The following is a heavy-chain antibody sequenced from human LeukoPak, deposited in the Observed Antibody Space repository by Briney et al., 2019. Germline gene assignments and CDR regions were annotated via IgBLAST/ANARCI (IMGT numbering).Heavy chain of an antibody. Sequence: GGSLRLSCAASGFSFCNSHMSWIRQAPGKGLEWILYISSSGSKREYADSVKGRFTISRDNSKKSVYLQMNSLRVEDTAVYYCVRREGATYQPFDSWGQGTVVTVSS. CDR2: ISSSGSKR. J-gene: IGHJ4*02. CDR3: VRREGATYQPFDS. D-gene: IGHD5-12*01. CDR1: GFSFCNSH. V-gene: IGHV3-11*01.